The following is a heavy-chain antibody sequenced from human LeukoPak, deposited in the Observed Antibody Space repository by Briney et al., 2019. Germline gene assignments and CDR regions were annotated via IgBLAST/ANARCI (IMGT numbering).Heavy chain of an antibody. Sequence: GASVKVSCKASGYTFTSYDINWVRQATGQGLEWMGWMNPNSGNTGYAQKFQGRVTMTRNTSISTAYIELSSLRSEDTAVYYCARGRGSSSSWYDYYYYYYMDVWGKGTTVTVSS. V-gene: IGHV1-8*01. D-gene: IGHD6-13*01. CDR3: ARGRGSSSSWYDYYYYYYMDV. J-gene: IGHJ6*03. CDR1: GYTFTSYD. CDR2: MNPNSGNT.